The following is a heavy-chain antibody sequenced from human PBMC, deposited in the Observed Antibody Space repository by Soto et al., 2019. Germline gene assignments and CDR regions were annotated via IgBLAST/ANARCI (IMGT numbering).Heavy chain of an antibody. V-gene: IGHV3-23*01. CDR3: AKPRPRYCHYPSSCQLDN. J-gene: IGHJ4*02. CDR2: ISGSGGST. Sequence: PGGSLRLSCAASGFTFSIYAMTWVRQAPGKXLEWVSAISGSGGSTYYADSVKGRFTIFRDNSKNTMYLQMNSLRTEDTALYYCAKPRPRYCHYPSSCQLDNLGQGTLVTVSS. CDR1: GFTFSIYA. D-gene: IGHD2-15*01.